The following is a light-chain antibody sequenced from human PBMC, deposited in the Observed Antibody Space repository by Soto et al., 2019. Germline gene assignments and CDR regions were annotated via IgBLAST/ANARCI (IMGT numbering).Light chain of an antibody. CDR2: DSD. Sequence: QSVLTQPPSVSAAPGQTVTISCSGSSANIGSNYVSWYQHIPGTAPKLVIYDSDKRPSEIPDRFSGSKSGTSATLDITGLQTGDEADYYCGAWDGSLSVVLFGGGTQLTVL. CDR3: GAWDGSLSVVL. J-gene: IGLJ2*01. CDR1: SANIGSNY. V-gene: IGLV1-51*01.